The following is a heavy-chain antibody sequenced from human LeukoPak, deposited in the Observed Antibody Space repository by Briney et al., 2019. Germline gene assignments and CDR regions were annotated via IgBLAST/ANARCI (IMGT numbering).Heavy chain of an antibody. D-gene: IGHD1-26*01. V-gene: IGHV1-2*02. CDR2: INPNSGGT. Sequence: GASVKVSCKASGYTFTGYYMHWVRQAPGQGLEWMGWINPNSGGTNYAQKFQGRVTMTRDTSISTAYMELSSLRSEDTALYYCATVYSGSYFWSSFDYWGQGTLVTVSS. CDR3: ATVYSGSYFWSSFDY. CDR1: GYTFTGYY. J-gene: IGHJ4*02.